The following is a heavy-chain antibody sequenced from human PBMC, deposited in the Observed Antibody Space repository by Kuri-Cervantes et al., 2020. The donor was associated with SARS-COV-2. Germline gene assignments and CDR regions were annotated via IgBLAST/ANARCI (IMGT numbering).Heavy chain of an antibody. J-gene: IGHJ4*02. D-gene: IGHD6-19*01. CDR2: IYTSGGT. CDR1: GGSISSGSYY. V-gene: IGHV4-61*09. Sequence: SCTVSGGSISSGSYYWSWIRQPAGKGLEWIGYIYTSGGTNYNPSLKSRVSISADTSKNQFSLKLSSVTAADTAVYYCARGGIAVAGVDYWGQGTLVTVSS. CDR3: ARGGIAVAGVDY.